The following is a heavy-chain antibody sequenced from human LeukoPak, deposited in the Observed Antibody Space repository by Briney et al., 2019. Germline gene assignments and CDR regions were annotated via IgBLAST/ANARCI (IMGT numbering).Heavy chain of an antibody. D-gene: IGHD6-13*01. V-gene: IGHV3-48*03. CDR2: ISSSGSI. CDR1: GFTLISYE. CDR3: ARALPSSWYYFDY. Sequence: GGSLRLSCAASGFTLISYEMNWVRQAPGKGLEWGSYISSSGSIYYADSVKGRFTISRDNAKNSLYLQMNSLRAEDTAVYYCARALPSSWYYFDYWGQGTLVAVSS. J-gene: IGHJ4*02.